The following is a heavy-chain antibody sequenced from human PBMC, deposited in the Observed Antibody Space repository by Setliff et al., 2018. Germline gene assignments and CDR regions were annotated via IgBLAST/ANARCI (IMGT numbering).Heavy chain of an antibody. V-gene: IGHV4-34*01. CDR1: SGSFSGYY. D-gene: IGHD2-15*01. Sequence: SETLSLTCAVYSGSFSGYYWSWIRQPPGKGLEWIGEINHSGSTNYNQSLKSRVTLSVDTSKNQFSLQLTSVTAADTAIYYCARGGGSVLPNYYYFNYMDVWGKGTTVTVSS. CDR3: ARGGGSVLPNYYYFNYMDV. J-gene: IGHJ6*03. CDR2: INHSGST.